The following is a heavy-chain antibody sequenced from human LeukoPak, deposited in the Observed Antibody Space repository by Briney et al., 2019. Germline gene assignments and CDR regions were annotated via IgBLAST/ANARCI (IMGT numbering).Heavy chain of an antibody. Sequence: AGGSLRLSCAVSGFTFISYGMQWVRQAPGKGLAWVSRINTDGSSTTYADSVKGRFTISRDNAKNTLYLLMNSLRAEDTAVYYCARELPREVTLDYWGQGTLVTVSS. CDR2: INTDGSST. CDR3: ARELPREVTLDY. D-gene: IGHD2-21*02. J-gene: IGHJ4*01. CDR1: GFTFISYG. V-gene: IGHV3-74*01.